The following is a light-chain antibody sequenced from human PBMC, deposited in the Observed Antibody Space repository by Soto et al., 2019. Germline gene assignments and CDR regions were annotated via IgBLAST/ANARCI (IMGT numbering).Light chain of an antibody. CDR3: CSYAGSRV. V-gene: IGLV2-23*01. J-gene: IGLJ3*02. Sequence: QSVLTQPASVSGSPGQSIPISCTGTSSDVGSYNLVSWYQQHPGKAPKLMIYEGSKRPSGVSNRFSGSKSGNTASLTISGLQAEDEADYYCCSYAGSRVFGGGTKLTVL. CDR1: SSDVGSYNL. CDR2: EGS.